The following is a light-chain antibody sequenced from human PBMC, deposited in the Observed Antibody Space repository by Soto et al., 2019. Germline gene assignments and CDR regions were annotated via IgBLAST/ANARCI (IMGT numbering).Light chain of an antibody. Sequence: QAVVTQEPSLTVSPRETVTLTCASNTGAVTSGNYPNWFQQKPGQAPRALIYRTINKHSWTPARFSGSLLGDKAALTLSSVQPEDEADYYCLLNYGDFHVFGGGTKLTVL. V-gene: IGLV7-43*01. CDR2: RTI. CDR1: TGAVTSGNY. J-gene: IGLJ2*01. CDR3: LLNYGDFHV.